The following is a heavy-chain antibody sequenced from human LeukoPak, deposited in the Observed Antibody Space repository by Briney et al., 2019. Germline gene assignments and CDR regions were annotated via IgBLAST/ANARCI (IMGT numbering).Heavy chain of an antibody. J-gene: IGHJ4*02. CDR1: GFTFSSTG. CDR3: AKRYYYDSSGYYYALGY. CDR2: ISYDGSSK. Sequence: GRSLRLSCAASGFTFSSTGMHWVRQAPGKGLEWVAVISYDGSSKYYADSVKGRFTISRDNSKNTLYLQMNSLRAEDTAVYYCAKRYYYDSSGYYYALGYWGQGTLVTVSS. V-gene: IGHV3-30*18. D-gene: IGHD3-22*01.